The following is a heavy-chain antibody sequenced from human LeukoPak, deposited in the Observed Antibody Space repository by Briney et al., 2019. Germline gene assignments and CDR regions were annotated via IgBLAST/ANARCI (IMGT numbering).Heavy chain of an antibody. V-gene: IGHV3-23*01. Sequence: GGSLRLSCAASGFTFRNYAMAWVRQAPGKGLECVSAISGSGDSVRHADSVKGRFTISRDNSKNTLYLQMDNLRAEDTALYYCARDFWATNYYYGMDVWGQGATVTVS. D-gene: IGHD3-3*01. CDR2: ISGSGDSV. CDR3: ARDFWATNYYYGMDV. J-gene: IGHJ6*02. CDR1: GFTFRNYA.